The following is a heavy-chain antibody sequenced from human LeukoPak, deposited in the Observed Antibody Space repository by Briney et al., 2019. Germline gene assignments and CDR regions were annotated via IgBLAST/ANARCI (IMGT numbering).Heavy chain of an antibody. Sequence: SETLSLTCTVSGGSIGSSSYYWGWIRQPPGKGLEWIGSIYYSGSTYYNPSLKSRVTISVDTSKNQFSLKLSSVTAADTAVYYCARQKAGDFWSGYSLYYFDYWGQGTLVTVSS. D-gene: IGHD3-3*01. CDR3: ARQKAGDFWSGYSLYYFDY. CDR1: GGSIGSSSYY. V-gene: IGHV4-39*01. CDR2: IYYSGST. J-gene: IGHJ4*02.